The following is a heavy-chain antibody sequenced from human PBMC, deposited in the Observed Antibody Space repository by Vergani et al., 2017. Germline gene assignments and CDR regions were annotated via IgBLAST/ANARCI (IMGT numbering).Heavy chain of an antibody. CDR3: ASATTVTTRWFDP. CDR2: INHSGST. CDR1: GGSFSGYY. Sequence: QVQLQQWGAGLLKPSETLSLTCAVYGGSFSGYYWSWIRQPAGKGLEWIGEINHSGSTNYNPSLKGRVTISVEPSKNQFALKLSSVTAADTAVYYCASATTVTTRWFDPWGQGTLVTVSS. V-gene: IGHV4-34*01. D-gene: IGHD4-17*01. J-gene: IGHJ5*02.